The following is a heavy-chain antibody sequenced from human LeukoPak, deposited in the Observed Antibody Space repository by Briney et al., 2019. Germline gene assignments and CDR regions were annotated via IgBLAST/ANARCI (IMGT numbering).Heavy chain of an antibody. CDR1: GFTLSDYH. J-gene: IGHJ5*02. D-gene: IGHD3-10*01. Sequence: PGGYLRRSCAASGFTLSDYHMNWVRQAPGKGLEWLSSITTISHYIYYAGAVRGRFAISRDNAKNSLYLQMNSLRGEDTAVYYCARSGGPGTYHQLRYNWFDPWGQGTLVTDSS. V-gene: IGHV3-21*03. CDR3: ARSGGPGTYHQLRYNWFDP. CDR2: ITTISHYI.